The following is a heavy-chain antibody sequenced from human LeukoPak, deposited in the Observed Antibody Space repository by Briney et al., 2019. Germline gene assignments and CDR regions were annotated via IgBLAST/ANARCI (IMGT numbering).Heavy chain of an antibody. J-gene: IGHJ4*02. CDR3: AKGGSSWYGNPIDY. CDR1: GFTFSSYA. D-gene: IGHD6-13*01. CDR2: ISYDGSNK. V-gene: IGHV3-30*04. Sequence: GGSLRLSCAASGFTFSSYAMHWVRQAPGKGLEWVAVISYDGSNKYYADSVKGRFTISRDNSKNSLYLQMNSLRTEDTALYYCAKGGSSWYGNPIDYWGQGTLVTVSP.